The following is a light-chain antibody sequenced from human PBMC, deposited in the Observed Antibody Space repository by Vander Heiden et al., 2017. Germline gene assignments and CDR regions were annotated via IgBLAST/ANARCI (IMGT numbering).Light chain of an antibody. CDR1: QSVYSN. CDR2: GAS. V-gene: IGKV3-15*01. J-gene: IGKJ2*01. Sequence: EIVMTLSSATLSVSPGERATLSCRASQSVYSNLAWYQQKPGQAPRLLIYGASTRATGIPVRFSGSGSGTEFTLTISSLQSEDFAVYYCQHYGNWPPFTFGQGTKLEIK. CDR3: QHYGNWPPFT.